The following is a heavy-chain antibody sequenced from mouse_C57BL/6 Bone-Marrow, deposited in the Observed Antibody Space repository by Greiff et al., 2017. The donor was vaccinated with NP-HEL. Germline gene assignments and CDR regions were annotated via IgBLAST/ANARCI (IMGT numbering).Heavy chain of an antibody. J-gene: IGHJ3*01. Sequence: VQLQQSGPELVKPGASVKLSCKASGYTFTSYDITWVTPRPGPGLALICWISPRDGSTKYNEKFKGKATLTVDTSSGTAYMELHSLTSEDSAVYFCAGHPWFAYWGQGTLVTVSA. CDR1: GYTFTSYD. CDR3: AGHPWFAY. CDR2: ISPRDGST. D-gene: IGHD3-1*01. V-gene: IGHV1-85*01.